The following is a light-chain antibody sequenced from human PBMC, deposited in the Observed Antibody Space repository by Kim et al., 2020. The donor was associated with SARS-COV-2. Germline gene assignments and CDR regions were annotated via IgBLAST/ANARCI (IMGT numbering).Light chain of an antibody. CDR2: WAS. CDR3: QQYYSTPSIT. V-gene: IGKV4-1*01. Sequence: TINCKSSQNVLYSCNNKKYLAWYEQKPGQPPKLLIYWASTRESGVPDRCSGGGSGTEFTLTISSLQAEDVAVYYCQQYYSTPSITFGQGTRLEIK. CDR1: QNVLYSCNNKKY. J-gene: IGKJ5*01.